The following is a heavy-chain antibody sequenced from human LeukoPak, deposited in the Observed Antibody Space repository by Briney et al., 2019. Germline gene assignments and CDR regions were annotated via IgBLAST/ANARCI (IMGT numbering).Heavy chain of an antibody. CDR2: IKQDGSET. Sequence: PGGSLRLSCEASGFILSRYWMPWLRQAPGKGLEWVANIKQDGSETFYVDSVKGRFTISRDNAKNSLYLQMSSLRAEDTAVYYCARNLYIVEVPAAGVFDSWGQGVLVTVSS. CDR1: GFILSRYW. V-gene: IGHV3-7*01. CDR3: ARNLYIVEVPAAGVFDS. D-gene: IGHD2-2*01. J-gene: IGHJ4*02.